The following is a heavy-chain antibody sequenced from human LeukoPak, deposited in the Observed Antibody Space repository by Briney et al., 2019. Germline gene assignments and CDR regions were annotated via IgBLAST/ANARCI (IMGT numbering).Heavy chain of an antibody. Sequence: SETLSLTCTVSGGSISSSSYYWGWIRQPPGKELEWIGSIYYSGSTYYNPSLKSRVTISVDTSKNQFSLKLSSVTAADTAVYYCARQIAAAEPFFDYWGQGTLVTVSS. CDR1: GGSISSSSYY. D-gene: IGHD6-13*01. J-gene: IGHJ4*02. CDR3: ARQIAAAEPFFDY. V-gene: IGHV4-39*01. CDR2: IYYSGST.